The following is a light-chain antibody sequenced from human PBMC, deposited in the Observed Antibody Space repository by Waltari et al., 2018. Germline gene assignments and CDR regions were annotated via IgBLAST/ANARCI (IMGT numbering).Light chain of an antibody. Sequence: QSALTQPASVSGSPGQSITISCTGTSRDVGGYNYLSWYQQHPGKAPKVVIFDVSSRPSGVPNRFSASKSGNTASLTISGLQAEDEADYYCTSYTSSHGLVFGTGTKVTVL. CDR2: DVS. J-gene: IGLJ1*01. V-gene: IGLV2-14*03. CDR1: SRDVGGYNY. CDR3: TSYTSSHGLV.